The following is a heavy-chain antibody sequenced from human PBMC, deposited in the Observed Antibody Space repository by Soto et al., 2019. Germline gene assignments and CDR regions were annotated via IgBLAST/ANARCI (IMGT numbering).Heavy chain of an antibody. CDR1: GFNFKNYA. V-gene: IGHV3-30*18. Sequence: QVQLVESGGGVVQPGRSLRLSCAASGFNFKNYAIHWVRQAPGKGLEWVTLISEDGNKKYFADFVKGRFTVSRDNSRNTVFLQMNSLKTEDTAVYYCAKSAHPATVTLYYVDYWGQGTLVTVSS. CDR2: ISEDGNKK. J-gene: IGHJ4*02. CDR3: AKSAHPATVTLYYVDY. D-gene: IGHD4-17*01.